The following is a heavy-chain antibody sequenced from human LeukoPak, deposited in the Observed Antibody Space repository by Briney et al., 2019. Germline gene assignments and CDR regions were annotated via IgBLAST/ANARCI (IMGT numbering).Heavy chain of an antibody. D-gene: IGHD3-22*01. CDR3: ARYYYDSSFVDY. CDR2: INPTGGST. J-gene: IGHJ4*02. CDR1: GYTFISYQ. V-gene: IGHV1-46*01. Sequence: ASVKVSCKAYGYTFISYQMHWLRQAPGQGLEWMGIINPTGGSTSHAQKFQGRVTMTRDTSISTAYMELSRLRSDDTAVYYCARYYYDSSFVDYWGQGTLVTVSS.